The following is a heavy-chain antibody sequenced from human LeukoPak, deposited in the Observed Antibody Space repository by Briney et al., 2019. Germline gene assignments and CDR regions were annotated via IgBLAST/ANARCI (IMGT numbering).Heavy chain of an antibody. V-gene: IGHV3-30*18. J-gene: IGHJ6*02. CDR1: EFTFNRCG. D-gene: IGHD3-10*01. CDR2: IVYDGSHQ. CDR3: VKGSGTNDYGMDT. Sequence: GGSLRLSCAASEFTFNRCGMRWVRQAPGKGLEWVAVIVYDGSHQYYTDSVKGRFTISRDNSKNTVFLQMDSLRAEDTGVYYCVKGSGTNDYGMDTWGQGTTVTVPS.